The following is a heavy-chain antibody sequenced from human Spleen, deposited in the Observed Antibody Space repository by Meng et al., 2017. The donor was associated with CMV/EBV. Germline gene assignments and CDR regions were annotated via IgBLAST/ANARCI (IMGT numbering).Heavy chain of an antibody. D-gene: IGHD3-22*01. V-gene: IGHV3-30-3*01. J-gene: IGHJ3*02. CDR2: ISYDGSNK. Sequence: GESLKISCAASGFTFSSYAMHWVRQAPGKGLEWVAVISYDGSNKYYADSVKGRFTISRDNSRNTLYLQMNSLRVDDTAVYYCAKDIIVVGTDAFDIWGRGTMVTVSS. CDR1: GFTFSSYA. CDR3: AKDIIVVGTDAFDI.